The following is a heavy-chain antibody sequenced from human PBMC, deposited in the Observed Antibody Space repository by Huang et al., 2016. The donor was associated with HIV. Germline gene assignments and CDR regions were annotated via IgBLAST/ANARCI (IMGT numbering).Heavy chain of an antibody. Sequence: QVQLEQWGAGLLKASETLSLTCAVYGGSFSGYYWNWLRPAPGKGLEWVGEINHSGNNKYNPALKSRVNMSVDTSKSQFSLYLTSLSAADTGTYFCARRYNSRRDYWGRGTLVTVHS. J-gene: IGHJ4*02. CDR3: ARRYNSRRDY. V-gene: IGHV4-34*02. D-gene: IGHD3-22*01. CDR2: INHSGNN. CDR1: GGSFSGYY.